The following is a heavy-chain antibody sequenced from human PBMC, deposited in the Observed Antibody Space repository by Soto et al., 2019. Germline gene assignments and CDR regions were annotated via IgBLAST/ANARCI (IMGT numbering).Heavy chain of an antibody. CDR3: AQDHWPISPKFDY. CDR2: ISYDGSNK. D-gene: IGHD1-1*01. J-gene: IGHJ4*02. Sequence: QVQLVESGGGVVQPGRSLRLSCAASGFTFSSYAMHWVRQTPGKGLEWVAFISYDGSNKYYADSVKGRFTISRDNSKNSLYLQMNSLREDDPAVYYCAQDHWPISPKFDYWGQGTLGPVSS. V-gene: IGHV3-30-3*01. CDR1: GFTFSSYA.